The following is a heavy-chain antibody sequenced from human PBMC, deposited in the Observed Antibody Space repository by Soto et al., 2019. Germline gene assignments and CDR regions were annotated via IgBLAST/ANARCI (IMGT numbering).Heavy chain of an antibody. D-gene: IGHD6-19*01. Sequence: QVQLVESGGGVVQPGRSLRLSCVASGFTFSSYGMHWVRQAPGKGLEWVAVISYDGSNKYYADSVKGRFTISRDNSKNTLYLQMNSLRAEDTAVYYCAKDSSGPDYWGQGTLVTVSS. CDR1: GFTFSSYG. J-gene: IGHJ4*02. CDR3: AKDSSGPDY. CDR2: ISYDGSNK. V-gene: IGHV3-30*18.